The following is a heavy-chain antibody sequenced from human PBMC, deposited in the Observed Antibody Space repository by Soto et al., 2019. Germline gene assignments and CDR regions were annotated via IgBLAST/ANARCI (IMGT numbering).Heavy chain of an antibody. Sequence: PGGSLRLSCAASGFTFSDYAMSWIRQAPGKGLEWVSYISSSGRTTYYADSVKGRFTISRDNAKNSLYLQMNSLRAEDTAVYYCARESPFDYWGQGTLVTVSS. CDR3: ARESPFDY. V-gene: IGHV3-11*01. J-gene: IGHJ4*02. CDR2: ISSSGRTT. CDR1: GFTFSDYA.